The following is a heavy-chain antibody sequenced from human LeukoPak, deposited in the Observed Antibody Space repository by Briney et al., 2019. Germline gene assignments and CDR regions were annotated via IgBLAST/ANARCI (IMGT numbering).Heavy chain of an antibody. J-gene: IGHJ4*02. Sequence: GGSLRLSCAASGFTVSSNYMSWVRQAPGKGLEWVANINQDGDEKNYVDSVKGRFTISRDNAKNSLYLQMNSLRAEDTAVYHCATGRSCATCYLPDYWGQGALVTVSS. CDR1: GFTVSSNY. CDR2: INQDGDEK. V-gene: IGHV3-7*01. CDR3: ATGRSCATCYLPDY. D-gene: IGHD2-2*01.